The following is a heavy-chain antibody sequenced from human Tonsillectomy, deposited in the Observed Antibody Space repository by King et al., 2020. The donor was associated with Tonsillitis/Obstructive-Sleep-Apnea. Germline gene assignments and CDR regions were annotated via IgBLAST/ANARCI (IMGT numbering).Heavy chain of an antibody. V-gene: IGHV3-48*03. CDR2: ISSSGSII. J-gene: IGHJ4*02. D-gene: IGHD3-10*01. CDR1: GFIFSSYE. Sequence: VQLVESGGGLVQPGGSLRLSCAASGFIFSSYEMNWVRQAPGKGLEWVSYISSSGSIIYYADSVKGRFTISSDNAKNSLYLQMNSLRAEDTAVYYCARDPGSYTRGLSLASDYWGQGTLVTLSP. CDR3: ARDPGSYTRGLSLASDY.